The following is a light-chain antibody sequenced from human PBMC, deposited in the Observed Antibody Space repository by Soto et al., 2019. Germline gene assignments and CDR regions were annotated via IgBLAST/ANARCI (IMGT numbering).Light chain of an antibody. Sequence: QSVMTQPPSVPGAPGQRVTIACTGNNSNIGAGYDVHWYRRFPGAAPTLLLSGYYNRPSGVPDRISGSKSGTSVSLAITDLKAEDEADYYCQSYDSGLIGLVFGTGTKLTVL. V-gene: IGLV1-40*01. J-gene: IGLJ2*01. CDR3: QSYDSGLIGLV. CDR1: NSNIGAGYD. CDR2: GYY.